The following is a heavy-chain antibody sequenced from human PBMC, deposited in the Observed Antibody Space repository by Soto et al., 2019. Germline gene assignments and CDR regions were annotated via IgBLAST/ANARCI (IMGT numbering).Heavy chain of an antibody. CDR3: SRDQYYYGSGSFFDI. Sequence: SLRLSCAVCGFRVSSYWMSWVRQAPGKGLEWVANIKQDGSEKYYVDSVKGRFTISRDNAKNSLYLQMNSLRAEDTAVYYCSRDQYYYGSGSFFDIWGQGTMVTVSS. V-gene: IGHV3-7*01. D-gene: IGHD3-10*01. CDR1: GFRVSSYW. J-gene: IGHJ3*02. CDR2: IKQDGSEK.